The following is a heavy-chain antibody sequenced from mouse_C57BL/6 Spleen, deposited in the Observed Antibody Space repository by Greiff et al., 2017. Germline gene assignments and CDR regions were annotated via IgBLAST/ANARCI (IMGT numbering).Heavy chain of an antibody. J-gene: IGHJ1*03. CDR2: IRSKSSNYAT. V-gene: IGHV10-3*01. D-gene: IGHD2-3*01. CDR3: VREGIYDGLYWYFDV. CDR1: GFTFNTYA. Sequence: EVKVVESGGGLVQPKGSLKLSCAASGFTFNTYAMHWVRQAPGKGLEWVARIRSKSSNYATYYADSVKDRFTISRDDSQSMLYLQMNNLKTEDTAMYYCVREGIYDGLYWYFDVWGTGTTVTVSS.